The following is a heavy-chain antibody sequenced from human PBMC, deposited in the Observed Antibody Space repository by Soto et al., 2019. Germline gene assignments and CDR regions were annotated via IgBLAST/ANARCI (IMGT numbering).Heavy chain of an antibody. J-gene: IGHJ4*02. Sequence: GGSLRLSCAASGFTFSSYAMSWVRQAPGKGLEWVSAISGSGGSTYYADSVKGRFTISRDNSKNTLYPQMNSLRAEDTTVYYCAKSGIAAAAPRPFDYWGQGTLVTVSS. CDR2: ISGSGGST. CDR1: GFTFSSYA. V-gene: IGHV3-23*01. D-gene: IGHD6-13*01. CDR3: AKSGIAAAAPRPFDY.